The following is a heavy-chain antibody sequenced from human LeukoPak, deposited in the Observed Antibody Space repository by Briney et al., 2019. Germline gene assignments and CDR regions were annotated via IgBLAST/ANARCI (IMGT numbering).Heavy chain of an antibody. CDR3: AIVPRGDTESLDY. D-gene: IGHD3-16*01. V-gene: IGHV3-23*01. Sequence: QPGGSLRLSCAASGFTFSSYAMSWVRQAPGKGLEWVSAISGSGGSTYYADSVKGRFTISRDNSKNTLYLQMNSLRAEDTAVYYCAIVPRGDTESLDYWGQGTLVTVSS. J-gene: IGHJ4*02. CDR1: GFTFSSYA. CDR2: ISGSGGST.